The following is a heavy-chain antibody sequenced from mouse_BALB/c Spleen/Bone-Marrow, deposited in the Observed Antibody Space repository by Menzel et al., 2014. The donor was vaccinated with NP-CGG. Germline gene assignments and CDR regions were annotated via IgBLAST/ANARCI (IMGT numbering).Heavy chain of an antibody. V-gene: IGHV1S126*01. Sequence: QVQLQQSGPQLVRPGASVNISCKASGYSFTSYWMHWVKQRPGQGLEWIGMIDPSDSETRLNQKFKDKATLTVDKSSSTAYMQLSSPTSEDSAVYYCASPSDGNPFAYWGQGTLVTVSA. CDR1: GYSFTSYW. CDR3: ASPSDGNPFAY. CDR2: IDPSDSET. D-gene: IGHD2-1*01. J-gene: IGHJ3*01.